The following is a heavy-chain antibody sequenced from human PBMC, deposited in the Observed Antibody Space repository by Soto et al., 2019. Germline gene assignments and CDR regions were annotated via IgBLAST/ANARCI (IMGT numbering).Heavy chain of an antibody. V-gene: IGHV4-30-2*01. CDR1: GGSISSGNYA. CDR3: TRDGREGVYDI. CDR2: IYHSGTT. D-gene: IGHD2-8*01. J-gene: IGHJ3*02. Sequence: QLQLQDSGSGLVKPSQTLSLTCAVSGGSISSGNYAWTWIRQPPGKGLEWIGYIYHSGTTYYNPSLKSRVTMSLDRSRKQFSVNLTSVTAGDTAVYYCTRDGREGVYDIWGQGTMVTVSS.